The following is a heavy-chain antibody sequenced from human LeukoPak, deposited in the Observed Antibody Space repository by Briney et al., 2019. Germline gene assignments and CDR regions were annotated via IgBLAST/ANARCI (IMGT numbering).Heavy chain of an antibody. Sequence: SETLSLTCTVSGGSISSYYWSWIRPPPGKGLEWIGYIYYSGSTNYNPSLKSRVTISVDTSKNQFSLKLSSVTAADTAVYYCARETGTTGGLGYWGQGTLVTVSS. CDR3: ARETGTTGGLGY. J-gene: IGHJ4*02. V-gene: IGHV4-59*01. CDR2: IYYSGST. CDR1: GGSISSYY. D-gene: IGHD1-7*01.